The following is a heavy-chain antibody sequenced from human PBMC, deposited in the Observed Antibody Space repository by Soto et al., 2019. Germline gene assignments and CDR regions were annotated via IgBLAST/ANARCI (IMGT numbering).Heavy chain of an antibody. Sequence: QVQLVQSGAELKKPGASVNISCQASGFTFSDTLINWVRQGPGQRLEWMGWINPANGNTRYSEPFQGRVAISSLSSASTAYAAMSDMTSEDTAVYYCARDRVSVGPRAIDAVDVWGQGTMITVSS. CDR1: GFTFSDTL. CDR2: INPANGNT. V-gene: IGHV1-3*01. J-gene: IGHJ3*01. D-gene: IGHD3-3*01. CDR3: ARDRVSVGPRAIDAVDV.